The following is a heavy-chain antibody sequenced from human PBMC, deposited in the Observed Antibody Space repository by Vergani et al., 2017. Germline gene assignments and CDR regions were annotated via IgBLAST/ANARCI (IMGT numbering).Heavy chain of an antibody. V-gene: IGHV4-39*07. CDR1: GGSISSSSYY. D-gene: IGHD3-22*01. J-gene: IGHJ4*02. CDR2: IYYSGST. CDR3: ARAPAGGYQPRGRFDY. Sequence: QLQLQESGPGLVKPSETLSLTCTVSGGSISSSSYYWGWIRQPPGKGLEWIGSIYYSGSTYYNPSLKSRVTISVDTSKNQFSLKLSSVTAADTAVYYCARAPAGGYQPRGRFDYWGQGTLVTVSS.